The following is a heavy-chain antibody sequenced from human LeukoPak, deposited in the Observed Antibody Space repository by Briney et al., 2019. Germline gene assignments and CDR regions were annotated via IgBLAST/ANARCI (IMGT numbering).Heavy chain of an antibody. J-gene: IGHJ4*02. Sequence: GGSLRLSCAASGFTFSSYEMNWVRQAPGKGLEWVSYISYSGSTTYYADSVKGRFTISRDNARNSLYLQMNSLRGEDTAVYYCARGSGFDYWGQGTLVTVSS. CDR1: GFTFSSYE. CDR2: ISYSGSTT. D-gene: IGHD3-10*01. CDR3: ARGSGFDY. V-gene: IGHV3-48*03.